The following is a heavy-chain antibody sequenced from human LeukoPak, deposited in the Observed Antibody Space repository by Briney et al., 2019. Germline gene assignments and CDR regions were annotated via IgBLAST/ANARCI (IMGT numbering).Heavy chain of an antibody. CDR2: ISGRGDYT. Sequence: GGSLRLSCAASGFTFTNYAMNWVRQAPGKGLHWVSTISGRGDYTYYADSVKGRFTISRDNSKNTLYLQMNSLRAEDTAVYYCAKGYTYGSDWGQGTLVTVSS. CDR1: GFTFTNYA. J-gene: IGHJ4*02. CDR3: AKGYTYGSD. V-gene: IGHV3-23*01. D-gene: IGHD5-18*01.